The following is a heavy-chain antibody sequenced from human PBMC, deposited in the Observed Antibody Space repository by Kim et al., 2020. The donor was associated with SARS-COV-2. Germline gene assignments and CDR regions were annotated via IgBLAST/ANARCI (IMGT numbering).Heavy chain of an antibody. CDR3: ARDYDILTGYPLDYFDY. Sequence: VKGRFTNSRDNSKNTLYLQMNSLRAEDTAVYYCARDYDILTGYPLDYFDYWGQGTLVTVSS. D-gene: IGHD3-9*01. J-gene: IGHJ4*02. V-gene: IGHV3-30*01.